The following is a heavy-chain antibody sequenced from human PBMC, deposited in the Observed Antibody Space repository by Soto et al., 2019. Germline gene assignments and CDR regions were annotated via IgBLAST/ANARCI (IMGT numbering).Heavy chain of an antibody. CDR3: AKGRVSSGWYGDWFDP. J-gene: IGHJ5*02. V-gene: IGHV3-23*01. CDR1: GFTFSSYA. Sequence: EVQLLESGGGLVQPGGSLRLSCAASGFTFSSYAMSWVRRAPGKGLEWVSAIGGSGGSTYYPDSVKGRFTISRDNSKNTLYLQMNSLRAEDTAVYYCAKGRVSSGWYGDWFDPWGQGTLVTVSS. CDR2: IGGSGGST. D-gene: IGHD6-19*01.